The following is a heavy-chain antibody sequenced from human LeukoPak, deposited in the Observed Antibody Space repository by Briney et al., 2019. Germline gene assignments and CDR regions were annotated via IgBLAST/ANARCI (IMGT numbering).Heavy chain of an antibody. CDR3: ARIKRDYFGNDGPGRGSMDV. CDR1: GGSISSYY. J-gene: IGHJ6*02. Sequence: SETLSLTCTVSGGSISSYYWSWIRQPPGKGLEWIGWIYFSGSTNYNPSLKSRITISVDTSKNQFSLKLSSVTAADTAVYHCARIKRDYFGNDGPGRGSMDVWGQGTTVTVSS. CDR2: IYFSGST. V-gene: IGHV4-59*08. D-gene: IGHD3-10*01.